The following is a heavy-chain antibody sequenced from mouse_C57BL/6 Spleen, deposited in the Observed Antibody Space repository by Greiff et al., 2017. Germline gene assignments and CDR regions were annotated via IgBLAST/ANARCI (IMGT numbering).Heavy chain of an antibody. CDR1: GYTFTSYW. V-gene: IGHV1-55*01. D-gene: IGHD1-1*01. Sequence: QVQLQQSGAELVKPGASVKMSCKASGYTFTSYWITWVKQRPGQGLEWIGDIYPGSGSTNYNEKFKSKATLTVDTSSSTAYMQLSSLTSEDSAVYYWAREITTVVATDYWGQGTTLTVSS. J-gene: IGHJ2*01. CDR3: AREITTVVATDY. CDR2: IYPGSGST.